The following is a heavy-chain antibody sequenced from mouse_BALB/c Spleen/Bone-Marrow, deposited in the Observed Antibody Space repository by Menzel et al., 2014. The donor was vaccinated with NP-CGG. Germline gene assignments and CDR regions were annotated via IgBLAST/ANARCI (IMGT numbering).Heavy chain of an antibody. J-gene: IGHJ2*01. Sequence: QAQLQQSGSVLVRPGASVKLSCKASGYTFTNSWIHWAKQRPGQGLEWIGEIHPNSGNTNYNEKFKGKATLTVDTSSSTAYVDLSSLTSEDSAVYYCARHHRSAYYFDYWGQGTTRTVSS. CDR2: IHPNSGNT. CDR3: ARHHRSAYYFDY. CDR1: GYTFTNSW. V-gene: IGHV1S130*01.